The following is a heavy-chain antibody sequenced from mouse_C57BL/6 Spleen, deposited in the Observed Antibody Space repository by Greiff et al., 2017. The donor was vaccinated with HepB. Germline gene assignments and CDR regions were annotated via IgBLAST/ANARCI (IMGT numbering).Heavy chain of an antibody. CDR2: IYPGDGDT. V-gene: IGHV1-82*01. J-gene: IGHJ1*03. CDR3: ARWDTTVVGDWYFDV. D-gene: IGHD1-1*01. Sequence: QVQLQQSGPELVKPGASVKISCKASGYAFSRSWMNWVKQRPGKGLEWIGRIYPGDGDTNYNGKFKGKATLTADKSSSTAYMQLSSLTSEDSAVYFCARWDTTVVGDWYFDVWGTGTTVTVSS. CDR1: GYAFSRSW.